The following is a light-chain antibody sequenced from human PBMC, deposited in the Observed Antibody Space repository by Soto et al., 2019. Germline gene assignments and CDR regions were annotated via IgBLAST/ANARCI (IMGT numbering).Light chain of an antibody. V-gene: IGKV3-20*01. CDR3: QQSYSSRT. J-gene: IGKJ1*01. Sequence: TQSPGTLSLSPGKRATLSCRASQSISSSYLAWYQQRPGQAPRLLIYGASSRATGIPDRFSGSASATESTLTISRLEPEDFATYFFQQSYSSRTFGQGTKVDIK. CDR2: GAS. CDR1: QSISSSY.